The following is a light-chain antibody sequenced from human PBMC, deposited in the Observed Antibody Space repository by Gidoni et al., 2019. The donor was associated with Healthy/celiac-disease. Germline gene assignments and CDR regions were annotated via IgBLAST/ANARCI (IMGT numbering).Light chain of an antibody. CDR1: QSVSSF. J-gene: IGKJ3*01. V-gene: IGKV3-11*01. CDR2: DAS. CDR3: QQRSNWPPF. Sequence: IVLTQSPATLSLSPGERATVSCRASQSVSSFLAWYQQKPGQAPRLLIYDASNRATGIPARFSGSGSGTDFTLTISSLEPEDVAVYYCQQRSNWPPFFGPGTKVEIK.